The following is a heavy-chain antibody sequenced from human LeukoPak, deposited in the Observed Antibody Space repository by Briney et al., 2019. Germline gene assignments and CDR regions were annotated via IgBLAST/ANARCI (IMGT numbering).Heavy chain of an antibody. D-gene: IGHD6-6*01. CDR2: IIPIFGTA. CDR3: AREVEEYSSSSFWFDP. Sequence: ASVKVSCKASGGTFSSYAISWVRQAPGQGLEWMGGIIPIFGTANYAQKFQGRVTITADESTSTAYMELSSLRSEDTAVYYCAREVEEYSSSSFWFDPWGQGTLVTVSS. V-gene: IGHV1-69*13. J-gene: IGHJ5*02. CDR1: GGTFSSYA.